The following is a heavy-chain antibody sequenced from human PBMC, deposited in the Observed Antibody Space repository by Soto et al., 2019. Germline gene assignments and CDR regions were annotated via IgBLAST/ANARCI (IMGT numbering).Heavy chain of an antibody. D-gene: IGHD6-6*01. J-gene: IGHJ4*02. CDR1: SGSLSGYY. Sequence: SETLSLTCSLYSGSLSGYYWSWIRQPPGKGLEWIGEISPSGTTNHSPSLKSRVSISVDTPKNQFSLNLTSLTAADTAVYYCARAPKVSGSAQTRPDFWGQGSLVTVSS. CDR2: ISPSGTT. CDR3: ARAPKVSGSAQTRPDF. V-gene: IGHV4-34*01.